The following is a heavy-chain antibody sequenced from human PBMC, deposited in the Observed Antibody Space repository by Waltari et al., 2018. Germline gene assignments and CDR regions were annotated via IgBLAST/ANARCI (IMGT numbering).Heavy chain of an antibody. J-gene: IGHJ4*02. CDR3: ANSYDFWSGYYNLPDY. Sequence: EVQLLESGGGLVQPGGSLRLSCAASGFTFSSYAMSWVRQAPGKGLEWVSVIYSGGSTYYADSVKGRFTISRDNSKNTLYLQMNSLRAEDTAVYYCANSYDFWSGYYNLPDYWGQGTLVTVSS. CDR2: IYSGGST. D-gene: IGHD3-3*01. CDR1: GFTFSSYA. V-gene: IGHV3-23*03.